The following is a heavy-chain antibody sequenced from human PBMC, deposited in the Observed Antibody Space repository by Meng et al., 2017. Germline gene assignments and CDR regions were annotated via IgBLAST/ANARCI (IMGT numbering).Heavy chain of an antibody. J-gene: IGHJ4*02. V-gene: IGHV3-43D*03. CDR2: ISWDGGST. D-gene: IGHD6-6*01. CDR1: GFTFDDYA. CDR3: ARGGAARPPDY. Sequence: EVQRVGLWGVVVRPGGSLRLSCAASGFTFDDYAMHWVRQAPGKGLEWVSLISWDGGSTYYADSVKGRFTISRDNSKNSLYLQMNSLRAEDTAVYYCARGGAARPPDYWGQGTLVTVSS.